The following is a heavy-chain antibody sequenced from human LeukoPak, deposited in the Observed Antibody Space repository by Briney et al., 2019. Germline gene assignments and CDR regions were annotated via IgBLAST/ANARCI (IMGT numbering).Heavy chain of an antibody. J-gene: IGHJ6*03. D-gene: IGHD1-1*01. Sequence: AGGSLRLSCAVSGFPFSDSWMYWVRQAPGRGLEGVANIKKDGTGISYVDSVRGRFIISRDNARNSLYPQMDSLRVEDTAVYFCAGGNAMEVWGKGTAVTVSS. CDR3: AGGNAMEV. CDR2: IKKDGTGI. CDR1: GFPFSDSW. V-gene: IGHV3-7*03.